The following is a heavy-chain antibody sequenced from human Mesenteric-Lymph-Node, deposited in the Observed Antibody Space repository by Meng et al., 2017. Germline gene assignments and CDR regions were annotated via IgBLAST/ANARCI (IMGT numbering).Heavy chain of an antibody. J-gene: IGHJ5*02. CDR1: GGSFSGYY. CDR3: ARGRSDWFDP. Sequence: QHHKWVAQLFTPSDTLSLTGAVYGGSFSGYYWSRIRQPPGKGLEWIGEINHSGSTNYNPSLKSRVTISVDTSKNQFSLKLSSVTAADTAVYYCARGRSDWFDPWGQGTLVTVSS. V-gene: IGHV4-34*01. CDR2: INHSGST.